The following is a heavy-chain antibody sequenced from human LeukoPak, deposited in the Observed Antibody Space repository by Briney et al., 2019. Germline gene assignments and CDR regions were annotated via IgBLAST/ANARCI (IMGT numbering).Heavy chain of an antibody. CDR1: GFTFSSYA. CDR2: ISYDGSNK. Sequence: GGSLRLSCAASGFTFSSYAMHWVRQAPGKGLEWVAVISYDGSNKYYADSVKGRFTISRDNSKNTLYLQMNSLRAEDTAVYYCARDRASGYDRYYYYGMDVWGQETTVTVSS. V-gene: IGHV3-30*04. CDR3: ARDRASGYDRYYYYGMDV. D-gene: IGHD5-12*01. J-gene: IGHJ6*02.